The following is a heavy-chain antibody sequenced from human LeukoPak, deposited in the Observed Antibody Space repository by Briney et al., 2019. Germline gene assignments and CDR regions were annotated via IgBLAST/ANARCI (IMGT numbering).Heavy chain of an antibody. D-gene: IGHD5-24*01. J-gene: IGHJ4*02. CDR2: INKDGSEE. CDR3: ARDYKYAFDN. CDR1: EFMFSDYW. V-gene: IGHV3-7*01. Sequence: GGSLRLSCAASEFMFSDYWMSWVRQAPGKGPEWVASINKDGSEEYYADSVKGRFTVSRDSAKNSLYLQMNSLRVEDTAVYYCARDYKYAFDNWGQGTLVTVSS.